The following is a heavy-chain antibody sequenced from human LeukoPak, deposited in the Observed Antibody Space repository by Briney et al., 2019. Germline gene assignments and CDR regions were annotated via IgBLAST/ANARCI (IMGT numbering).Heavy chain of an antibody. D-gene: IGHD3-10*01. V-gene: IGHV4-34*01. CDR1: GGSFSGYY. CDR2: IYYSGST. Sequence: SETLSLTCAVYGGSFSGYYWSWIRQPPGKGLEWIGSIYYSGSTYYNPSLKSRVTISVDTSKNQFSLKLSSVTAADTAVYYCARVLARGVIPRGYYFDYWGQGTLVTVSS. J-gene: IGHJ4*02. CDR3: ARVLARGVIPRGYYFDY.